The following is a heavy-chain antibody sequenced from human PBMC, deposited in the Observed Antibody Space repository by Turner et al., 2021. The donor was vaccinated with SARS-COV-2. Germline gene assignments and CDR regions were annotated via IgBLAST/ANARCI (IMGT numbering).Heavy chain of an antibody. CDR2: FFYSGST. J-gene: IGHJ4*02. D-gene: IGHD6-19*01. Sequence: QLQLQESGPGLVKPSEPLSLTCTVSSGSTSSSAYYWGWIRQAPGKGLEWIGSFFYSGSTYYSPSLKRRITISVDTSKNQFSLNLSSVTAADTAVYYCARQVSILGRWLAPFDSWGQGTLVTVSS. CDR1: SGSTSSSAYY. CDR3: ARQVSILGRWLAPFDS. V-gene: IGHV4-39*01.